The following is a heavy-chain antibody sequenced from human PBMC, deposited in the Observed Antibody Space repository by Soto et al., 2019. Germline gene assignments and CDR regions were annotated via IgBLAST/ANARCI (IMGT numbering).Heavy chain of an antibody. V-gene: IGHV3-23*01. CDR1: GFTFSTYA. CDR2: MIGSGDST. D-gene: IGHD6-6*01. CDR3: ATSRGSSSLYYFDY. J-gene: IGHJ4*01. Sequence: EVQLLESGGGLVQPGGSLRLSCAASGFTFSTYAMSWVRQAPGKGLEWVSAMIGSGDSTYYTDSVKGRFTVSRDNSKNTLYLQVNSLRAEDTAIYYCATSRGSSSLYYFDYWGHGTLVTVSS.